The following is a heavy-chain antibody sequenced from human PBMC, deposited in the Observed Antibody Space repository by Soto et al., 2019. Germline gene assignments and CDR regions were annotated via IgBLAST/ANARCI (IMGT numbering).Heavy chain of an antibody. CDR3: ASSAYDSSGYDAEKFDY. J-gene: IGHJ4*02. CDR1: GGSISSYY. V-gene: IGHV4-59*01. D-gene: IGHD3-22*01. Sequence: SETLSLTCTVSGGSISSYYWSWIRQPPGKGLEWIGYIYYSGSTNYNPSLKSRVTISVDTSKNQFSLKLRSVTAADTAVYYCASSAYDSSGYDAEKFDYWGQGTLVTVSS. CDR2: IYYSGST.